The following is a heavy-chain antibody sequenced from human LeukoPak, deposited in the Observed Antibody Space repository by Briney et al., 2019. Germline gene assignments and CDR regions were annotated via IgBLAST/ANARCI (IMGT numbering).Heavy chain of an antibody. D-gene: IGHD6-13*01. V-gene: IGHV4-39*07. CDR1: GGPISSSSYY. CDR2: IYYSGST. J-gene: IGHJ6*03. Sequence: SETLSLTCTVSGGPISSSSYYWGWIRQPPGKGLEWIGSIYYSGSTYYNPSLKSRVTISVDTSKNQFSLKLSSVTAADTAVYYCARVRAAAGPDYYMDVWGKGTTVTVSS. CDR3: ARVRAAAGPDYYMDV.